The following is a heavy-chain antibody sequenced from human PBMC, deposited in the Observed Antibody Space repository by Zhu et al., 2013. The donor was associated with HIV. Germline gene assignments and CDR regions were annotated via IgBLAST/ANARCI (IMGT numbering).Heavy chain of an antibody. CDR1: GYTFTGYY. CDR3: VRDTTYYYATSGPLY. V-gene: IGHV1-2*02. CDR2: INPNSSGT. D-gene: IGHD3-22*01. J-gene: IGHJ4*02. Sequence: QVQLVQSGAEVKEPGASVKVSCKASGYTFTGYYIHWVRQAPGQGLEWMGWINPNSSGTNYAQEFQGRVTMTRDTSINTAYMELSRLRSDDTAVYYCVRDTTYYYATSGPLYWGQGSLVTVSS.